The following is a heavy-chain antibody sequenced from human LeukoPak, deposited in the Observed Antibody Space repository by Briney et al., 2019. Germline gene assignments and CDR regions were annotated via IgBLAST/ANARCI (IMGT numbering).Heavy chain of an antibody. CDR1: GGSISHYY. J-gene: IGHJ4*02. CDR2: INHSGST. CDR3: ARGKDILTGYYGENY. D-gene: IGHD3-9*01. V-gene: IGHV4-34*01. Sequence: PSETLSLTCTVSGGSISHYYWSWFRQPPGKGLEWIGEINHSGSTSYNPSLKSRVTISVDTSKKQFSLKLSSVTAADTAVYYCARGKDILTGYYGENYWGQGALVTVSS.